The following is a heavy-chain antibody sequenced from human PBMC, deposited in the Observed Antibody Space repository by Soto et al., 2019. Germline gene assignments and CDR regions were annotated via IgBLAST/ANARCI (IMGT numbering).Heavy chain of an antibody. D-gene: IGHD3-3*01. V-gene: IGHV4-39*01. J-gene: IGHJ6*02. CDR3: ASTGLGIFGVVTHRLYYYYGMDV. CDR2: IYYSGST. CDR1: GGSISSSSYY. Sequence: NPSETLSLTCTVSGGSISSSSYYWGWIRQPPGKGLEWIGSIYYSGSTYYNPSLKSRVTISVDTSKNQFSLKLSSVTAADTAVYYCASTGLGIFGVVTHRLYYYYGMDVWGQGTTVTVPS.